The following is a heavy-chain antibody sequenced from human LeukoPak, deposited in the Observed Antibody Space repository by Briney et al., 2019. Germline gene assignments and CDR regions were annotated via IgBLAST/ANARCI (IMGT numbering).Heavy chain of an antibody. CDR2: INHSGST. Sequence: SETLSLTCAVYGGSFSGYYWSWIRQPPGKGLEWIGEINHSGSTNYNPSLKSRVTISVDTSKNQFSLKLSSVTAADTAVYYCARGTLTVTTSFGYWGQGTLVTVSS. D-gene: IGHD4-17*01. V-gene: IGHV4-34*01. J-gene: IGHJ4*02. CDR1: GGSFSGYY. CDR3: ARGTLTVTTSFGY.